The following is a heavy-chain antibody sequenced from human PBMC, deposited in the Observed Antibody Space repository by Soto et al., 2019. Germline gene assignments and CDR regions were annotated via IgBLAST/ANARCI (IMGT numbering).Heavy chain of an antibody. CDR2: INMDGSST. J-gene: IGHJ4*02. D-gene: IGHD2-2*01. CDR1: GFTFSGDL. CDR3: ARGPRGLYHHDY. Sequence: GGSLRLSCAASGFTFSGDLMHWVRQAAGKGLVWVSRINMDGSSTNYADSVKGRFTISRDNAKNTLYLQMNSLRVDDTAVYYCARGPRGLYHHDYWGQGALVTVSS. V-gene: IGHV3-74*01.